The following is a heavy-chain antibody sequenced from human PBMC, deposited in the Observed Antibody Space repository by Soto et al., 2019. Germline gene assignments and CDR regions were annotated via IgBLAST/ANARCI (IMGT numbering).Heavy chain of an antibody. D-gene: IGHD2-2*01. CDR1: GGSISSYY. CDR3: ARDYCSSTSCYEGLFDY. V-gene: IGHV4-59*01. Sequence: SETLSLTCTVSGGSISSYYWSWIRQPPGKGLEWIGYIYYSGSTNYNPSLKSRVTISVDTSKNQFSLKLSSVTAADTAVYYCARDYCSSTSCYEGLFDYWGQGTLVTVSS. J-gene: IGHJ4*02. CDR2: IYYSGST.